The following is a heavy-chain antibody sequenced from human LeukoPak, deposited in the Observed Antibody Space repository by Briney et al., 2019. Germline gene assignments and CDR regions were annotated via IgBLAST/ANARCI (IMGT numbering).Heavy chain of an antibody. CDR2: IHSSGGT. D-gene: IGHD3-22*01. Sequence: PGGSLRLSCAASGFTVSSKYMNWVRQAPGKGLEWVSIIHSSGGTYYADSVKGRFTISRDNSRNTLYLQMNSLRPEDTAVYYCARDLGYYYDATGDFWGQGTLVTVSS. V-gene: IGHV3-66*03. CDR1: GFTVSSKY. CDR3: ARDLGYYYDATGDF. J-gene: IGHJ4*02.